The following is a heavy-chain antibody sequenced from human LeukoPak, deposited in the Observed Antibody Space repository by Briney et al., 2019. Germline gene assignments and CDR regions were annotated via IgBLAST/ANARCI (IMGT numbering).Heavy chain of an antibody. J-gene: IGHJ6*03. Sequence: PSETLSLTCTVSGGSISSYYWSWIRQPAGKGLEWIGRIYTSGSTNYNPSLKSRVTMSVDTSKNQFSLKLSSVTAADTAVYYCASSVYDILTGYRNYYYYYYMDVWGKGTTVTVSS. CDR3: ASSVYDILTGYRNYYYYYYMDV. CDR2: IYTSGST. CDR1: GGSISSYY. V-gene: IGHV4-4*07. D-gene: IGHD3-9*01.